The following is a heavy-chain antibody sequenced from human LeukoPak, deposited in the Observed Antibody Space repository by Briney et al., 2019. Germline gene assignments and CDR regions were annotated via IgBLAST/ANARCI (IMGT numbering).Heavy chain of an antibody. Sequence: GGSLSSSGAAPGSTLTIYWMNWFGQVPGRGLEWVSNISNVGSDTDYADSVKGRFTISRDNAKNTLYLQMRSLRAEDTAVYYCVRYFYGSGSYDYWGQGTLLTVSS. V-gene: IGHV3-74*01. J-gene: IGHJ4*02. CDR3: VRYFYGSGSYDY. D-gene: IGHD3-10*01. CDR2: ISNVGSDT. CDR1: GSTLTIYW.